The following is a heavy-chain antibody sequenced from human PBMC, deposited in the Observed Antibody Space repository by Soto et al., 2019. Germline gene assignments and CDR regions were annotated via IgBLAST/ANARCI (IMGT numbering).Heavy chain of an antibody. CDR1: GYTFTSYD. V-gene: IGHV1-8*01. D-gene: IGHD3-3*01. CDR2: MNPNSGNT. J-gene: IGHJ4*02. Sequence: QVQLVQSGAEVKKPGASVKVSCKASGYTFTSYDINWVRQATGQGLEWMGWMNPNSGNTGYAQKFQGRVTMTRNTSISTSYMELSSLRSEDTAVYYCARVDTDYDFWRSHYFDYWGQGTLVTVSS. CDR3: ARVDTDYDFWRSHYFDY.